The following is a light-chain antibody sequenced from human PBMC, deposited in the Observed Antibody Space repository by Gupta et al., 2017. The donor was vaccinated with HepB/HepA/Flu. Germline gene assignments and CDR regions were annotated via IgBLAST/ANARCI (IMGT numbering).Light chain of an antibody. Sequence: VFTPSPATLSLSPGERAALSCRASQSVSSYVAWYQQKPGQAPRLLIYEASNRATGIPARFSGSGSGTDFTLTNSSLEPEDVAVYYRQQSSNRVTFGRGTKVEIK. CDR2: EAS. J-gene: IGKJ1*01. CDR3: QQSSNRVT. V-gene: IGKV3-11*01. CDR1: QSVSSY.